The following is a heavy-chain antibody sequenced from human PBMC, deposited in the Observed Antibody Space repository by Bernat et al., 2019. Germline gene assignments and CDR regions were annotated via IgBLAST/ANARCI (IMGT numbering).Heavy chain of an antibody. D-gene: IGHD5-12*01. CDR2: IKKDGSEK. CDR1: GFTFSSYW. Sequence: EVQLVESGGGLVQPGGSLRLSCAASGFTFSSYWMSWVRLAPGKGLEWVANIKKDGSEKYYVDSVKGRFTISRDNAKNSMYLQMNSLRVEDTAVYYWARPPWNIVATIHLYYFDYWGQGTLVTVSS. V-gene: IGHV3-7*03. J-gene: IGHJ4*02. CDR3: ARPPWNIVATIHLYYFDY.